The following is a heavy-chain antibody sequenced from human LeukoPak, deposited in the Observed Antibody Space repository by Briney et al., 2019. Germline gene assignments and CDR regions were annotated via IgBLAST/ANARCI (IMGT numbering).Heavy chain of an antibody. J-gene: IGHJ4*02. V-gene: IGHV3-48*01. Sequence: GGSLRLSCETSGFNFNSFGMSWVRQSPEKGLEWIAYISGSLTTRRTIHYADSVKGRFNISRDSSLHLQMNSLRAEDTAVYYCARELLRFGELSAFDYWGQGTLVTVSS. CDR2: ISGSLTTRRTI. D-gene: IGHD3-10*01. CDR1: GFNFNSFG. CDR3: ARELLRFGELSAFDY.